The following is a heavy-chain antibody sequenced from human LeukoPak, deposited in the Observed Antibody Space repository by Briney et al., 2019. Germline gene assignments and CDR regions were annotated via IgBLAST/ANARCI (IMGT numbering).Heavy chain of an antibody. CDR2: IKSDGGLT. D-gene: IGHD5-18*01. J-gene: IGHJ4*02. Sequence: GGSLRLSCAASGFTFSDYWMHWVRQAPGKGLVWVSRIKSDGGLTNYADSVKGRFTISRDNTKNTLYLQLNSLRAEDTAVYYCARTRGYSLDWGQGTLVTVSS. CDR3: ARTRGYSLD. CDR1: GFTFSDYW. V-gene: IGHV3-74*01.